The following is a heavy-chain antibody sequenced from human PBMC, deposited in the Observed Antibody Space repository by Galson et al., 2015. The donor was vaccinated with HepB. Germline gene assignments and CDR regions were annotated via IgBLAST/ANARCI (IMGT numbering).Heavy chain of an antibody. CDR3: AKDGDYGDSPAYWYFDL. J-gene: IGHJ2*01. CDR1: GFTFSSYA. Sequence: SLRLSCAASGFTFSSYAMSWVRQAPGKGLEWVSAISGSGGSTYYADSVKGRFTISRDNSKNTLYLQMNSLRAEDTAVYYCAKDGDYGDSPAYWYFDLWGRGTLVTVSS. V-gene: IGHV3-23*01. CDR2: ISGSGGST. D-gene: IGHD4-17*01.